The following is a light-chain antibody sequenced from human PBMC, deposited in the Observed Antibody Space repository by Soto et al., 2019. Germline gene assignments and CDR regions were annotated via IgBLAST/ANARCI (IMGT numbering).Light chain of an antibody. CDR3: QQYDNLPPLT. Sequence: DIQMTQSPSSLSASVGDRVTITCQASQDISNYLNWYQQKPGKAPKLLIYDASNLETGVPSRFSGSGSGTDFTFTISRLQPEYIATYYYQQYDNLPPLTFGGGTKVEIK. V-gene: IGKV1-33*01. CDR1: QDISNY. CDR2: DAS. J-gene: IGKJ4*01.